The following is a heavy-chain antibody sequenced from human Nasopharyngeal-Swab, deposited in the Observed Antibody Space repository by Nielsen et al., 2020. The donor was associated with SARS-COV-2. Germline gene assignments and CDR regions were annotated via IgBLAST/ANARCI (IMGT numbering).Heavy chain of an antibody. Sequence: GESLKISCAASGFTFSSYAMHWVRQAPGKGLEWVAVISYDGSNKYYADSVKGRFTISRDNSKNTLYLQMNSLRAEDTAVYYCARDQGGMFDPWGQGTRVTVSS. V-gene: IGHV3-30-3*01. CDR3: ARDQGGMFDP. CDR1: GFTFSSYA. CDR2: ISYDGSNK. J-gene: IGHJ5*02.